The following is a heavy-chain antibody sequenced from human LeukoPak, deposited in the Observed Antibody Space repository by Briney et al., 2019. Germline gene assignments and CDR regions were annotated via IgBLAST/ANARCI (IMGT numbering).Heavy chain of an antibody. CDR2: INHSGST. J-gene: IGHJ6*02. CDR1: GFTFSSYA. CDR3: ARVQYCSGDSCNHKYGMDV. Sequence: GSLRLSCAASGFTFSSYAMSWVRQPPGKGLEWIGEINHSGSTNYNPSLKSRVTISVDTSKNQFSLKLSSVTAADTAVYYCARVQYCSGDSCNHKYGMDVWGQGTTVTVSS. D-gene: IGHD2-15*01. V-gene: IGHV4-34*01.